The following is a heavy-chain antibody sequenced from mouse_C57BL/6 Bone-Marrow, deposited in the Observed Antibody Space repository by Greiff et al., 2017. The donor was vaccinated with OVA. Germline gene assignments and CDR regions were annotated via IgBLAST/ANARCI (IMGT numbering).Heavy chain of an antibody. J-gene: IGHJ4*01. CDR1: GFTFSDYY. D-gene: IGHD2-4*01. Sequence: EVNVVESGGGLVQPGGSLKLSCAASGFTFSDYYMYWVRQTPEKRLEWVAYISNGGGSTYYPDTVKGRFTISSDNAKNPLYRQMSRLKSEDTAMYYCARQGDYDVRMDYWGQGTSVTVSS. CDR2: ISNGGGST. CDR3: ARQGDYDVRMDY. V-gene: IGHV5-12*01.